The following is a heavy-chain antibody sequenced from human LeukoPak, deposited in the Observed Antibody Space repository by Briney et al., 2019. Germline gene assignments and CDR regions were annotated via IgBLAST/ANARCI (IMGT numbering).Heavy chain of an antibody. D-gene: IGHD5-24*01. J-gene: IGHJ4*02. V-gene: IGHV3-30-3*01. Sequence: XGSLRLSCAASGFTFSSYAMHWVRQAPGKGLEWVAVISYDGSNKYYADSVKGRFTISRDNSKNTLYLQMNSLRAEDTAVYYCARGDGTYFDYWGQGTLVTVSS. CDR3: ARGDGTYFDY. CDR2: ISYDGSNK. CDR1: GFTFSSYA.